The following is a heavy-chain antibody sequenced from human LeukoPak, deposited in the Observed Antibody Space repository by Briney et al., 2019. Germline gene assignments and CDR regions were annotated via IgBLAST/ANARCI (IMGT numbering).Heavy chain of an antibody. J-gene: IGHJ6*03. Sequence: PGGSLRLSCAASGVTFSDYEMNWVRQAPGKGLEWLSRISVSGTTIHYADSVKGRFTISRDNAKNSVYLQMTSLRAEDTALYYCAKDATAVPGTVYMDVWGKGTTVTISS. CDR2: ISVSGTTI. CDR1: GVTFSDYE. V-gene: IGHV3-48*03. CDR3: AKDATAVPGTVYMDV. D-gene: IGHD6-13*01.